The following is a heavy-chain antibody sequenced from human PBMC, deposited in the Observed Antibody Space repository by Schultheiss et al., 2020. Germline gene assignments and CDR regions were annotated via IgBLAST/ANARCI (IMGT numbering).Heavy chain of an antibody. CDR2: MTGGDSTI. V-gene: IGHV3-48*03. CDR3: AKVIDGSGSYYNVFDY. D-gene: IGHD3-10*01. CDR1: GFTFSSYE. Sequence: GGSLRLSCAASGFTFSSYEMNWVRQAPGKGLEWVAYMTGGDSTIYYADSVKGRFTISRDNAKNSLYLQMNSLRAEDTAVYYCAKVIDGSGSYYNVFDYWGQGTLVTVSS. J-gene: IGHJ4*02.